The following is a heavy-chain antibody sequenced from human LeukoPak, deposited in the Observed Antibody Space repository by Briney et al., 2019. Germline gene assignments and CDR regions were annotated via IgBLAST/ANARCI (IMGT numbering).Heavy chain of an antibody. CDR1: GRTVSSYG. J-gene: IGHJ4*02. D-gene: IGHD2-21*02. CDR2: KRYDGSNK. Sequence: GGSLRLCCAASGRTVSSYGMPWVRQAPGKGLEWVAFKRYDGSNKYYADCVKGRFTISRDNSKNTLYLQMNSLRAEDTAVYYCAKGCGGDCYRYDYWGQGTLVTVSS. CDR3: AKGCGGDCYRYDY. V-gene: IGHV3-30*02.